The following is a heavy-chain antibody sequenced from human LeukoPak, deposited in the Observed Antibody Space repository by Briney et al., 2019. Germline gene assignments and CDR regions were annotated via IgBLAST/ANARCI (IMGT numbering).Heavy chain of an antibody. CDR1: GFTFSGSA. V-gene: IGHV3-73*01. CDR2: IRSKANSYAT. J-gene: IGHJ4*02. CDR3: TRLSRVPDYGDYAYDY. D-gene: IGHD4-17*01. Sequence: PGGSLRLSCAASGFTFSGSAMHWVRQASGKGLEWVGRIRSKANSYATAYAASVKGRFTISRDDSKNMAYLQMNSLKTEDTAVYYCTRLSRVPDYGDYAYDYWGQGTLVTVSS.